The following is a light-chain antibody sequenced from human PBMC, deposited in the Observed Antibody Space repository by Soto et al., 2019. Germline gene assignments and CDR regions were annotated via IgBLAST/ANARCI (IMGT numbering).Light chain of an antibody. J-gene: IGKJ4*01. V-gene: IGKV2-28*01. CDR3: MQALQSPLT. Sequence: IVMTQSPLSLPVTPGEAASISCRSSQSLQPHNGYNYLDWYLQRPGQSPPLLIYLGSNRAPGVPDRFSGSGSGTDFTLEIRRVEAEDVGVYYCMQALQSPLTFGGGTRVEI. CDR2: LGS. CDR1: QSLQPHNGYNY.